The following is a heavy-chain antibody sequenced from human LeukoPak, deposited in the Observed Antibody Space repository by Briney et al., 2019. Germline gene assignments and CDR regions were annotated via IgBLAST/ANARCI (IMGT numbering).Heavy chain of an antibody. D-gene: IGHD5-24*01. Sequence: GGSLRLSCAASGFTFSSYEMNWVRQAPGKGLEWVSYISSSGSTIFYADSVKGRFTISRDNAKNSLYLQMNSLRADDTAVYYCARGLRVEMPTTDPSYFDYWGQGTLVTVSS. CDR1: GFTFSSYE. J-gene: IGHJ4*02. V-gene: IGHV3-48*03. CDR2: ISSSGSTI. CDR3: ARGLRVEMPTTDPSYFDY.